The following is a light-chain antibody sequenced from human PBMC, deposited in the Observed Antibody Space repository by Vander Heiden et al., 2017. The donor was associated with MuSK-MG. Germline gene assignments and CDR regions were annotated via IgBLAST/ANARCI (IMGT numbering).Light chain of an antibody. V-gene: IGLV3-21*04. CDR1: NIASKS. CDR2: FDR. Sequence: SYVLTQPPSVSVAPGRTAMITCGGTNIASKSVHWYQQQPGQAPVLVIYFDRDRPSEIPERVSGSNSGNTATLTISRVEVGDEADYYCQVWDTNSDHPIFGGGTKLTVL. CDR3: QVWDTNSDHPI. J-gene: IGLJ2*01.